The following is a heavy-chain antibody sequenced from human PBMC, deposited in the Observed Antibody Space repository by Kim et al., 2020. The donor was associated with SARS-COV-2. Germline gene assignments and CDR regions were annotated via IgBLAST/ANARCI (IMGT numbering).Heavy chain of an antibody. Sequence: KGRFPISRDNSKNTLYLQMNSLRAEDTAVYYWARAERGTEMAPAGPFGYWGQGTLVTVSS. CDR3: ARAERGTEMAPAGPFGY. D-gene: IGHD2-8*01. V-gene: IGHV3-30*01. J-gene: IGHJ4*02.